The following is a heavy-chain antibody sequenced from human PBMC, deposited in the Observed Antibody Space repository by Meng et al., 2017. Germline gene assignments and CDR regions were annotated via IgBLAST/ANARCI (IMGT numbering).Heavy chain of an antibody. D-gene: IGHD1-26*01. V-gene: IGHV1-69*06. CDR1: GGTFSSYA. CDR3: ARGIVGATKGFDY. Sequence: SVKVSCKASGGTFSSYAISWVRQAPGQGLEWMGGITPIFGTANYAQKFQGRVTITADKSTSTAYMELSSLRSEDTAVYYCARGIVGATKGFDYWGQGTLVTVSS. CDR2: ITPIFGTA. J-gene: IGHJ4*02.